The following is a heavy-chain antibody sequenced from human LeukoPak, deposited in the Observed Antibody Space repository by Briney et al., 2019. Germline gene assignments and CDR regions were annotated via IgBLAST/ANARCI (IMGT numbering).Heavy chain of an antibody. CDR1: GFTFSSYA. J-gene: IGHJ6*02. V-gene: IGHV3-30-3*01. CDR2: ISCDGSNK. Sequence: GGSLRLSCAASGFTFSSYAMHWVRQAPGKGLEWVAVISCDGSNKYYADSVKGRFTISRDNSKNTLYLQMNSLRAEDTAVYYCARAQRSSSSNYYYGMHVWGQGTTVTVSS. D-gene: IGHD6-6*01. CDR3: ARAQRSSSSNYYYGMHV.